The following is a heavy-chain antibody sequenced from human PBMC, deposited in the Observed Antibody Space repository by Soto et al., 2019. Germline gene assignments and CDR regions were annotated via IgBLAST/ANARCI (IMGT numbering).Heavy chain of an antibody. V-gene: IGHV3-48*02. CDR3: ASRVFYAMDV. Sequence: PGESLRLSCAASGFTFSDYTMNWVRQAPGKGLEWVSFISSSGSSRYYADSVKGRFTISRDNAKNSLFLQMNSLRDEDTAVYYCASRVFYAMDVWGQGTTVTVSS. CDR2: ISSSGSSR. CDR1: GFTFSDYT. J-gene: IGHJ6*02.